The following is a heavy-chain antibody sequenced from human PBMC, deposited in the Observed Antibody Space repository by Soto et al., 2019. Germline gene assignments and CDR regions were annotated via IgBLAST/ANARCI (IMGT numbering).Heavy chain of an antibody. Sequence: GGSLRLSCAPSGFTFSDYYMSWIRQAPGKGLEWVSYITSSGRTIFYADSVKGRFTISRDNAKNSLYLQMNSLRAEDTAVYYCARGGGYGGQYYYDMDVWGQGTTVTVSS. CDR2: ITSSGRTI. CDR3: ARGGGYGGQYYYDMDV. V-gene: IGHV3-11*01. J-gene: IGHJ6*02. D-gene: IGHD3-16*01. CDR1: GFTFSDYY.